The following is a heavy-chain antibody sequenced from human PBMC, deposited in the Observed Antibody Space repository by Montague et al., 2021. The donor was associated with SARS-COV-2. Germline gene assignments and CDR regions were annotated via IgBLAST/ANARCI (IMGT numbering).Heavy chain of an antibody. D-gene: IGHD4-23*01. J-gene: IGHJ6*03. V-gene: IGHV4-31*03. CDR1: GGSISSGGYY. Sequence: TLSLTCTVSGGSISSGGYYWSWIRQHPGKGLEWFGYIYYSGSTYYNPSLKSRVTISVDTSKNQFSLKLSPVTAADTAVYYCASTYGGNLGYYYYYMDVWGKGTTVTVSS. CDR3: ASTYGGNLGYYYYYMDV. CDR2: IYYSGST.